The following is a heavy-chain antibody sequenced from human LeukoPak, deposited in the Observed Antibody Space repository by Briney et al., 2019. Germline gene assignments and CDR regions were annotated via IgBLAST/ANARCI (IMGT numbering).Heavy chain of an antibody. Sequence: GGSLRLSCAASGFSFSSYWMHWIRQAPGKGLVWVSRIHSDGIGTSYADSVRGRFIISRDNAKNTLYLQMNSLRAEDTAVYYCARVSGAIDYWGQGTLVTVSS. J-gene: IGHJ4*02. CDR3: ARVSGAIDY. V-gene: IGHV3-74*01. D-gene: IGHD7-27*01. CDR1: GFSFSSYW. CDR2: IHSDGIGT.